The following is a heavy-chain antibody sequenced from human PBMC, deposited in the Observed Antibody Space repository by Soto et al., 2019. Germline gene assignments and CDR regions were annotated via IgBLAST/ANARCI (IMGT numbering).Heavy chain of an antibody. J-gene: IGHJ4*02. D-gene: IGHD6-19*01. CDR1: GGTFSSYA. Sequence: QVQLVQSGAEVKKPGSSVKVSCKASGGTFSSYAISWVRQAPGQGLEWMGGIIPIFGTANYAQKFQGRVTITADESTSTACMEINRLRSEDTAVYYCARDLSGGISGWYYWGQGTLVTVSS. CDR3: ARDLSGGISGWYY. V-gene: IGHV1-69*01. CDR2: IIPIFGTA.